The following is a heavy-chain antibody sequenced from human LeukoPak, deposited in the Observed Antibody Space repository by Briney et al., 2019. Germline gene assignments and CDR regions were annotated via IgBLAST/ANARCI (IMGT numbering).Heavy chain of an antibody. Sequence: PGRSLRLSCAASGFTFSSYGMHWVRQARGRGLEWVAVISYDGSNKYYADSVKGRFTISRDNSKNTLYLQMNSLRAEDTAVYYCAKDGSITAAGGFDPWGQGTLVTVSS. CDR2: ISYDGSNK. CDR1: GFTFSSYG. CDR3: AKDGSITAAGGFDP. J-gene: IGHJ5*02. V-gene: IGHV3-30*18. D-gene: IGHD6-13*01.